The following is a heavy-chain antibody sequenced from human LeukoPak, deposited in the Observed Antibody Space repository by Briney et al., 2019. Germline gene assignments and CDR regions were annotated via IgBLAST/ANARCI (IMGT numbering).Heavy chain of an antibody. CDR3: ARDPGVRWLVGFDY. CDR1: GFTFSSYA. CDR2: IRGSGVST. J-gene: IGHJ4*02. V-gene: IGHV3-23*01. Sequence: PGGSLRLSCAASGFTFSSYAMSWVRQAPGKGLEWLSSIRGSGVSTYYADSVKGRFTISRDNSKNTLYLQMNSLRAEDTAVYYCARDPGVRWLVGFDYWGQGTLVTVSS. D-gene: IGHD6-19*01.